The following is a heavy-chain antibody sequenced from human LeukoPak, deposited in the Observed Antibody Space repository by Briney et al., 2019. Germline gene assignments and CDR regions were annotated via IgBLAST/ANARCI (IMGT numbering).Heavy chain of an antibody. CDR3: ARRSLAYCGGDCYSSEYYYYMDV. CDR1: GGSISSYN. J-gene: IGHJ6*03. V-gene: IGHV4-4*09. Sequence: PSETLSLTCTVSGGSISSYNWSWIRQPPGKGLEWIGYIYTSGSTNYNPSLKSRVAISVDTSKNQFSLKLSSVTAADTAVYYCARRSLAYCGGDCYSSEYYYYMDVWGKGTTVTVSS. D-gene: IGHD2-21*02. CDR2: IYTSGST.